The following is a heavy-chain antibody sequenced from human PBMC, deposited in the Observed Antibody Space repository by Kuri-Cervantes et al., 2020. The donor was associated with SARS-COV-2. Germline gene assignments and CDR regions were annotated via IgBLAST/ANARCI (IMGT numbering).Heavy chain of an antibody. CDR3: AKDEGDIVVVPAATGY. CDR2: ISGSGGST. Sequence: GESLKISCAASGFTFDDYAMSWVRQAPGKGLEWVSAISGSGGSTYYADSVKGRFTISRDNSKNTLYLQMNSLRAEDTAVYYCAKDEGDIVVVPAATGYWGQGTLVTVSS. V-gene: IGHV3-23*01. J-gene: IGHJ4*02. D-gene: IGHD2-2*01. CDR1: GFTFDDYA.